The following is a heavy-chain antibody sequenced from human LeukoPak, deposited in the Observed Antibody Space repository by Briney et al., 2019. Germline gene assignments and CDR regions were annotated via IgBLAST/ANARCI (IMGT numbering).Heavy chain of an antibody. CDR3: ARESGDFWSGYNNWFDP. V-gene: IGHV1-8*01. Sequence: ASVKVSCKASGYTFTSYDIYWVRQATGQGLEWMGWMNPNSGNTGYAQKFQGRVTMTRNTSISTAYMELSSLRSEDTAVYYCARESGDFWSGYNNWFDPWGQGTLVTVSS. D-gene: IGHD3-3*01. CDR2: MNPNSGNT. CDR1: GYTFTSYD. J-gene: IGHJ5*02.